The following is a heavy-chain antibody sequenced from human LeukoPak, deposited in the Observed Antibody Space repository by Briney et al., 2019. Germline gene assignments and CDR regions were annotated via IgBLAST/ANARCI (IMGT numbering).Heavy chain of an antibody. CDR2: INPNSGGT. J-gene: IGHJ3*02. V-gene: IGHV1-2*02. D-gene: IGHD3-10*01. Sequence: ASVKVSCKASGYTFTGYYMHWVRQAPGQVLEWMGWINPNSGGTNYAQKFQGRVTMTRDTSISTAYMELSRLRSDDTAVYYCAGTMVRGVIKRGAFDIWGQGTMVTASS. CDR1: GYTFTGYY. CDR3: AGTMVRGVIKRGAFDI.